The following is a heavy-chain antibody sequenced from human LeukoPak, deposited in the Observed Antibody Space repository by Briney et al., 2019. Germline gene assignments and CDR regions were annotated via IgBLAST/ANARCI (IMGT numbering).Heavy chain of an antibody. Sequence: PSETLSLTCTVSGDSDSLSGYYWSWIRQSPGKGLEWIGYIYYSGIIKYNPSLKSRVTISVDTSKNQFSLNLSSVTAADMAVYYCAREHKWQLGTFDIGGQGTMVTVSS. CDR2: IYYSGII. CDR1: GDSDSLSGYY. J-gene: IGHJ3*02. CDR3: AREHKWQLGTFDI. D-gene: IGHD6-13*01. V-gene: IGHV4-61*08.